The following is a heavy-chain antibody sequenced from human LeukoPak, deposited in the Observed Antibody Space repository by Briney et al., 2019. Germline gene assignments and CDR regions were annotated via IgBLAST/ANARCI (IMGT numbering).Heavy chain of an antibody. CDR2: IYHSGST. CDR3: ASSTSNWFDP. D-gene: IGHD2-2*01. V-gene: IGHV4-59*12. J-gene: IGHJ5*02. CDR1: GGSISSYY. Sequence: SETLSLTCTVSGGSISSYYWSWIRQPPGKGLEWIGYIYHSGSTYYNPSLKSRVTISVDRSKNQFSLKLSSVTAADTAVYYWASSTSNWFDPWGQGTLVTVSS.